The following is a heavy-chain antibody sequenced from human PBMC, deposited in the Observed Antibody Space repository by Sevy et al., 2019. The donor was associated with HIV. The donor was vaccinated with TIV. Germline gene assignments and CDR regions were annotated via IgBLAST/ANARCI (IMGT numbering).Heavy chain of an antibody. CDR1: RFTFSSYW. D-gene: IGHD6-19*01. CDR3: ARDFRQWAYYYYHGMSL. J-gene: IGHJ6*02. CDR2: INGDGTEM. V-gene: IGHV3-7*01. Sequence: GGSLRLSCAASRFTFSSYWMSWVRQAPGKGLEWVANINGDGTEMNYVDSVKGRFTISRGNAERSLSLQMNNLRVEDTAVYFCARDFRQWAYYYYHGMSLWGQGAKVTVSS.